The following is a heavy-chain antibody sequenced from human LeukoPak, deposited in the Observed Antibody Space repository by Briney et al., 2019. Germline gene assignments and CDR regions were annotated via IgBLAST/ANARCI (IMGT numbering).Heavy chain of an antibody. CDR1: GGSIHSNY. CDR3: ARAMVRGGLLYYGMDV. D-gene: IGHD3-10*01. Sequence: PSETLSLTCTVSGGSIHSNYWSWIRQPPGKGLEWIGSMYSSGKSDYSPSLKSRVTISVDTSKNQFSLKLSSVTAADTAVYYCARAMVRGGLLYYGMDVWGQGTTVTVSS. J-gene: IGHJ6*02. V-gene: IGHV4-59*12. CDR2: MYSSGKS.